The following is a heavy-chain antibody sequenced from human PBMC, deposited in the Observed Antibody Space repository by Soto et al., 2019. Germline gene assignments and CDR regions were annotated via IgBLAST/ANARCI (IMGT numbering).Heavy chain of an antibody. J-gene: IGHJ4*02. CDR1: GYTFTSYG. CDR2: ISAYNGNT. CDR3: ARWGEGYTYYDILTGYSDPYYFDY. V-gene: IGHV1-18*01. D-gene: IGHD3-9*01. Sequence: QVQLVQSGAEVKKPGASVKVSCKASGYTFTSYGISWVRQAPGQGLEWMGWISAYNGNTNYAQKLQGRVTMTTDTSTCTAYLELRGLRSDDTAVYYCARWGEGYTYYDILTGYSDPYYFDYWGQGTLVTVSA.